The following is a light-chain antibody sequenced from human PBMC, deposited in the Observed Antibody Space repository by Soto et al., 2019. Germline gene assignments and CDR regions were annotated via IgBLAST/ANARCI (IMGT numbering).Light chain of an antibody. CDR2: EVT. CDR1: SGDIGSYNR. CDR3: SSYTNINTRACV. Sequence: LTHPASVSGSPGQSITISCTGTSGDIGSYNRVSWYQQHPGKAPKLIIYEVTDRPSGVSNRFSGSKSGNTASLTISGLQAEDEAEYYCSSYTNINTRACVFGTGTKVTVL. J-gene: IGLJ1*01. V-gene: IGLV2-14*01.